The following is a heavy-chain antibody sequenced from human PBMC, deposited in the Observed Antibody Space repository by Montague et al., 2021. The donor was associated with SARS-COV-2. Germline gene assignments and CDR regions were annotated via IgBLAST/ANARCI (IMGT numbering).Heavy chain of an antibody. D-gene: IGHD3-10*01. Sequence: SETLSLTCAVHGGSFSTYSWSWIRQPPGKGLEWIGEIHHGGSTNXNPSLKSRVTISADTSKNQFSLKLTSVAAADTAVYYCARLGDGVVPSPILGVGPYYSYYCMDVWGKGTTVTVSS. CDR1: GGSFSTYS. CDR3: ARLGDGVVPSPILGVGPYYSYYCMDV. J-gene: IGHJ6*03. V-gene: IGHV4-34*01. CDR2: IHHGGST.